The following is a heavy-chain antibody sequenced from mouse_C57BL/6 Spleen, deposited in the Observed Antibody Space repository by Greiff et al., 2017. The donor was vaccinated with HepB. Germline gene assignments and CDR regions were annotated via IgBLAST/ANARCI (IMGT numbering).Heavy chain of an antibody. CDR1: GYSFTGYY. D-gene: IGHD2-1*01. CDR2: INPSTGGT. V-gene: IGHV1-42*01. J-gene: IGHJ1*03. CDR3: ARRGNYPYWYFDV. Sequence: EVKVVESGPELVKPGASVKISCKASGYSFTGYYMNWVKQSPEKSLEWIGEINPSTGGTTYNQKFKAKATLTVDKSSSTAYMQLKSLTSEDSAVYYCARRGNYPYWYFDVWGTGTTVTVSS.